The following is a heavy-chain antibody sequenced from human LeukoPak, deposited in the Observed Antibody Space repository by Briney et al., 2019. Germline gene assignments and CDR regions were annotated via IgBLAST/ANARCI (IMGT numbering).Heavy chain of an antibody. CDR3: ARVLNYYASRGYYFSY. Sequence: GGSLILSCAASGFPFSYYTMHWVRQAPGKGLEWVAVISYDGSNEYYADSVKGRFTISRDNSKNTLYLQMNSLRVEDTAVYYCARVLNYYASRGYYFSYWAQGTLVTVSS. CDR1: GFPFSYYT. D-gene: IGHD3-22*01. J-gene: IGHJ4*02. V-gene: IGHV3-30-3*01. CDR2: ISYDGSNE.